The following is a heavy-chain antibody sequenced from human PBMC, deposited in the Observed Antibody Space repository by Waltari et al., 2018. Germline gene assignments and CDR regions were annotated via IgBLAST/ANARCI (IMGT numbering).Heavy chain of an antibody. Sequence: EVQLVESGGGLVQPGGSLRLSCAASGFTFSSYSMNWVRQAPGKGLEWVSYISSRSSTIYYADSVKGRFTISRDNAKNSLYLQMNSLRAEDTAVYYCARALSGYDSMDYWGQGTLVTVSS. J-gene: IGHJ4*02. D-gene: IGHD5-12*01. CDR2: ISSRSSTI. CDR1: GFTFSSYS. CDR3: ARALSGYDSMDY. V-gene: IGHV3-48*01.